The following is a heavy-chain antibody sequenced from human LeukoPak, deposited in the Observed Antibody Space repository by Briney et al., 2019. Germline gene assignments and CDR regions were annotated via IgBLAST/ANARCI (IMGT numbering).Heavy chain of an antibody. D-gene: IGHD3-22*01. Sequence: ASETLSLTCAVYGGTFSGYYWSWIRQPPGKGLEWIGEINHSGSTNYNPSLKSRVTISVDTSKNQFSLKLSSVTAADTAVYYCARHPRISSGYEVFYMDVWGKGTTVTISS. CDR2: INHSGST. V-gene: IGHV4-34*01. CDR3: ARHPRISSGYEVFYMDV. J-gene: IGHJ6*03. CDR1: GGTFSGYY.